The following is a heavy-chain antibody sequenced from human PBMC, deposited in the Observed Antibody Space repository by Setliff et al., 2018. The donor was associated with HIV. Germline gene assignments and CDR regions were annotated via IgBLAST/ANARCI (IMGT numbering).Heavy chain of an antibody. Sequence: ASVKVSCKASGYTFTSYAMNWVRQAPGQGLQWLGWINTNTGNPTYAQGFARRFVFSLDTSVSTAYLQISSLKAEDTAIYYCARQLLWFGESGLHMDVWGKGTTVTVSS. CDR1: GYTFTSYA. J-gene: IGHJ6*03. V-gene: IGHV7-4-1*02. CDR3: ARQLLWFGESGLHMDV. CDR2: INTNTGNP. D-gene: IGHD3-10*01.